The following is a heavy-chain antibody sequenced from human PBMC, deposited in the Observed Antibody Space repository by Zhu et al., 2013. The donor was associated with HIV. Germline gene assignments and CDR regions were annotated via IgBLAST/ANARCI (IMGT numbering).Heavy chain of an antibody. CDR3: ARLVRYDTSGEDY. CDR1: GYSISSGYY. D-gene: IGHD3-22*01. Sequence: VQLQESGPGLEKPSETLSLTCTVSGYSISSGYYWGWIRQPPGKGLEWIGSIYHSGSTYYNPSLKSRVAISVDTSKNQFSLKLSSVTAADTAVYYCARLVRYDTSGEDYWGQGTLVTVSS. J-gene: IGHJ4*02. V-gene: IGHV4-38-2*02. CDR2: IYHSGST.